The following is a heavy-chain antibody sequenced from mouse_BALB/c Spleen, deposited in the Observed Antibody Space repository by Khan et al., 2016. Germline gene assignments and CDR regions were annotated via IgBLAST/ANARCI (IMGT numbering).Heavy chain of an antibody. Sequence: EVELVESGGGLVKPGGSLKLSCAASVFTFSSYTMSWVRQTPEKRLEWVATISSGGSYTYYPDSVKGRFTISRDNAKNTLYLQMSSLKSEDTAMYYCTREGGNYDYWGQGTTLTVSS. V-gene: IGHV5-6-4*01. CDR3: TREGGNYDY. CDR1: VFTFSSYT. CDR2: ISSGGSYT. D-gene: IGHD2-1*01. J-gene: IGHJ2*01.